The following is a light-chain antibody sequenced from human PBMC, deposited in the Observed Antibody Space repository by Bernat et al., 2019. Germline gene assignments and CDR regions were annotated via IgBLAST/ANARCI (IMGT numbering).Light chain of an antibody. V-gene: IGLV1-44*01. Sequence: QFVLTQPPSVSATPGQRVIISCSGSSSNIGSDTVNWYQQVPGTAPKLLVYSNIRRPSGVPDRFPGSKSGTSASLAIGGLQSEDEADYYCASWDSSLTGYVFGTGTKVTVL. CDR1: SSNIGSDT. CDR2: SNI. CDR3: ASWDSSLTGYV. J-gene: IGLJ1*01.